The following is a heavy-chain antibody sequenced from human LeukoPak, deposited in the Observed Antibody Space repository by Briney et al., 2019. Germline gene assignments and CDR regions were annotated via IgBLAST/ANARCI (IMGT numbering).Heavy chain of an antibody. CDR1: GFTFSSYW. D-gene: IGHD3-9*01. J-gene: IGHJ4*02. V-gene: IGHV3-7*01. Sequence: AGGSLRLSCAASGFTFSSYWMSWVRQAPGKGLEWVANIKQDGSENYYVYSVKGRFTISSDNAKNSLFLQMNRLRAEDTAVYDCARVRRDILTGYYRLGYFDYWGQGTLVTVSS. CDR3: ARVRRDILTGYYRLGYFDY. CDR2: IKQDGSEN.